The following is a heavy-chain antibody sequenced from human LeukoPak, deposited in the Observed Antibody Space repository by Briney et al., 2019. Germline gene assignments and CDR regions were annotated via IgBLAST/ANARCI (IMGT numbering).Heavy chain of an antibody. CDR2: VKGDGRTT. V-gene: IGHV3-74*01. Sequence: HPGGSLRLSCAASGLTFSDFWMHWVRQPPGKGLVWVALVKGDGRTTIYADSVKGRFTISRDNAKNTLYLQMNSPRADDSGVYYCATGHSYGYDYWGQGVLVTVSS. D-gene: IGHD5-18*01. J-gene: IGHJ4*02. CDR1: GLTFSDFW. CDR3: ATGHSYGYDY.